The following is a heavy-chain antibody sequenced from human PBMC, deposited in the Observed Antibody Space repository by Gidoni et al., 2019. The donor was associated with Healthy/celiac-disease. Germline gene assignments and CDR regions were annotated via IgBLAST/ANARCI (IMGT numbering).Heavy chain of an antibody. J-gene: IGHJ3*02. CDR1: GFPFASYS. CDR2: ISSSSSYI. CDR3: ASGGAAAGTVDAFDI. Sequence: EVQLVESGGGLVKPGGSLRLSCSASGFPFASYSMNWGRQAPGKGVEWCSSISSSSSYIYYADAVKGRFTISRDNAKNSLYLQMNSLRAEDTAVYYCASGGAAAGTVDAFDIWGQGTMVTVSS. D-gene: IGHD6-13*01. V-gene: IGHV3-21*01.